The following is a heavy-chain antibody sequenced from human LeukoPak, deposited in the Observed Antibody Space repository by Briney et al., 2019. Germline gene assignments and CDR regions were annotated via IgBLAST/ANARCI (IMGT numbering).Heavy chain of an antibody. V-gene: IGHV3-53*01. J-gene: IGHJ4*02. CDR2: IYSGGST. D-gene: IGHD2-21*02. CDR3: ARERPESDWGYFDY. Sequence: GGSLRLSCAASGFTVSSNYMSWVRQAPGKGLEWVSVIYSGGSTYYADTVKGRFTISRDNSKNTLYLQMNSLRAEDTAVYYCARERPESDWGYFDYWGQGTLVTVSS. CDR1: GFTVSSNY.